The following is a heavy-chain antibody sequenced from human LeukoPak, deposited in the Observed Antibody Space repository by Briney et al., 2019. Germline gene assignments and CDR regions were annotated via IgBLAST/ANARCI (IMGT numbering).Heavy chain of an antibody. V-gene: IGHV4-39*01. J-gene: IGHJ5*02. CDR1: GGSTSSSSYY. CDR3: ARQMGSSWPNWFDP. D-gene: IGHD6-13*01. CDR2: IYYSGST. Sequence: SETLSLTCTVSGGSTSSSSYYWGWIRQPPGKGLEWIGSIYYSGSTYYNPSLKSRVTISVDTSKNQFSLKLSSVTAADTAVYYCARQMGSSWPNWFDPWGQGTLVTVSS.